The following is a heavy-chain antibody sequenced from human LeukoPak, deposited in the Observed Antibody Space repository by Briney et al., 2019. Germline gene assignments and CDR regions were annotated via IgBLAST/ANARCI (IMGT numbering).Heavy chain of an antibody. CDR3: AKGPLIEVAGTTWDY. CDR1: GFTFSDYW. D-gene: IGHD6-19*01. Sequence: PPGGSLRLSCAASGFTFSDYWMTWVRQAPGKGLEWVSAISGSGGSTYYADSVKGRFTISRDNPKNTLSLQMNSLRAEDTAVYYCAKGPLIEVAGTTWDYWGQGTLVTVSS. V-gene: IGHV3-23*01. CDR2: ISGSGGST. J-gene: IGHJ4*01.